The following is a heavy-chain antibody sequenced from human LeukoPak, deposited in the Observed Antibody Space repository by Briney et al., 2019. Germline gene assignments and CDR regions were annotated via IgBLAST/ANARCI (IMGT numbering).Heavy chain of an antibody. J-gene: IGHJ6*03. CDR2: INPSGGST. CDR3: ARDDTQLAGYYCYYMDV. D-gene: IGHD6-6*01. CDR1: GYTFTSYY. Sequence: ASVKVSCKASGYTFTSYYMHWVRHAPGQGLEWMGIINPSGGSTSYAQKFQGRVTMTRDMSTSTVYMELSSLRSEDTAVYYCARDDTQLAGYYCYYMDVWGKGTTVTVSS. V-gene: IGHV1-46*01.